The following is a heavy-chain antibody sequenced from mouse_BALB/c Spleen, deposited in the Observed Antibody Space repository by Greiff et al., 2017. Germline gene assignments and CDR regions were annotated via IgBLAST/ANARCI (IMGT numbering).Heavy chain of an antibody. D-gene: IGHD2-4*01. J-gene: IGHJ3*01. CDR1: GYSITSDYA. CDR3: ARGAMITTGVAY. V-gene: IGHV3-2*02. CDR2: ISYSGST. Sequence: EVQLQESGPGLVKPSQSLSLTCTVTGYSITSDYAWNWIRQFPGNKLEWMGYISYSGSTSYNPSLKSRISITRDTSKNQFFLQLNSVTTEDTATYYCARGAMITTGVAYWGQGTLVTVSA.